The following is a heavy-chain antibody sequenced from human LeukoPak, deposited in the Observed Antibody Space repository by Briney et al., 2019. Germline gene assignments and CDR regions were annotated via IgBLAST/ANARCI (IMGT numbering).Heavy chain of an antibody. V-gene: IGHV3-30-3*01. CDR2: MSHDGSVK. CDR1: GFTFSSYA. D-gene: IGHD6-19*01. CDR3: ARPREAGSSSGWYFDK. Sequence: GGSLRLSCAASGFTFSSYAMHWVRQAPGKGLEWVAVMSHDGSVKIYADSVQGRFTISRDNSKNALYLQLSSLRAEDTAVYHCARPREAGSSSGWYFDKWGQGTLVTVSS. J-gene: IGHJ4*02.